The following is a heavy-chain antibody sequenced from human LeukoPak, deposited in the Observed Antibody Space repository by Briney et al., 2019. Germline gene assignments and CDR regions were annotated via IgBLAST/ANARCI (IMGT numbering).Heavy chain of an antibody. CDR2: ISSSGSTI. V-gene: IGHV3-48*03. D-gene: IGHD1-14*01. CDR3: ARGGRKPKAWI. Sequence: GGSLRLPCAASGFTFSSYEMNWVRQAPGKGLEWVSYISSSGSTIYYADSVKGRFTISRDNAKNSLYLQMNSLRAEDTAVYYCARGGRKPKAWIWGQGTMVTVSS. J-gene: IGHJ3*02. CDR1: GFTFSSYE.